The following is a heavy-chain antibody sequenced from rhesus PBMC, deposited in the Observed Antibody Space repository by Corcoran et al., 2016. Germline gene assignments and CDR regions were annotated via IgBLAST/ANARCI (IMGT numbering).Heavy chain of an antibody. V-gene: IGHV5-20*02. CDR1: VYIFTSYW. CDR2: IDPSDSDT. J-gene: IGHJ4*01. Sequence: EVQLVQSGAEVKSPGESLKFSCKTSVYIFTSYWISCVRHMPGKVLEWMGAIDPSDSDTRYSPSFQGQVTISADKSISTAYLQWSSLKASDTATYYCAKAGYSNSYFDYWGQGVLVTVSS. D-gene: IGHD4-23*01. CDR3: AKAGYSNSYFDY.